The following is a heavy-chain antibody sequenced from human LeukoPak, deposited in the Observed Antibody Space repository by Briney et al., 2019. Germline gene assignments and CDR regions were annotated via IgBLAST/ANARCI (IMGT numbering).Heavy chain of an antibody. CDR1: GFTFSRYG. V-gene: IGHV3-30*02. D-gene: IGHD3-9*01. Sequence: HPGGSLRLSCAASGFTFSRYGMHWVRPAPGKGLEWVAFIRYDGSDKYYADSVKGRFTISRDNFKNTVYLQMNSLRAEDTAVYYCAKLQLDYDILTGPLVDYWGQGTLVTVSS. CDR2: IRYDGSDK. J-gene: IGHJ4*02. CDR3: AKLQLDYDILTGPLVDY.